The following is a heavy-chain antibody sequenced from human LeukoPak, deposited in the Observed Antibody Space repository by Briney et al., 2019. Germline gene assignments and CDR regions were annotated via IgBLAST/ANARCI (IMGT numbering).Heavy chain of an antibody. Sequence: SVKVSCKASGGTFSSYAISWVRQAPGQGLEWMGRIIPILGIANYAQKFQGRVTITADKSTSTAYMELSSLRSEDTAVYYCARGTIYDFWSGLYYYYMDVWGKGTTVTVSS. CDR1: GGTFSSYA. CDR2: IIPILGIA. J-gene: IGHJ6*03. D-gene: IGHD3-3*01. CDR3: ARGTIYDFWSGLYYYYMDV. V-gene: IGHV1-69*04.